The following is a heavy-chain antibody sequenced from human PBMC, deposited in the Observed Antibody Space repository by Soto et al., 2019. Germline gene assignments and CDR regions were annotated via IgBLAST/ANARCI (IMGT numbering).Heavy chain of an antibody. Sequence: GGSLRLSCAASGFTFSSYDMHWVRQATGKGLEWVSAIGTAGDPYYPGSVKGRFTISRENAKNSLYLQMNSLRAGDTAAYYCAREYSGSYNYYGMDVWGQGTTVTVSS. CDR3: AREYSGSYNYYGMDV. D-gene: IGHD1-26*01. CDR1: GFTFSSYD. J-gene: IGHJ6*02. V-gene: IGHV3-13*05. CDR2: IGTAGDP.